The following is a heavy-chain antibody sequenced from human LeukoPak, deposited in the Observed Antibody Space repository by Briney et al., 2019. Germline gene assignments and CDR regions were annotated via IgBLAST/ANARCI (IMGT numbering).Heavy chain of an antibody. CDR2: IYWDDDK. J-gene: IGHJ4*02. Sequence: SGPTLVNPTQTLTLTCTFSGFSLSSSEVGVGWIRQPPGKALEWLALIYWDDDKRYSPSLKSRLTITKDTSKYQVVLTMTNMDPVDTAIYYCAHRDVGDDTFDYWGQGTLVTVSS. CDR3: AHRDVGDDTFDY. CDR1: GFSLSSSEVG. D-gene: IGHD2-21*02. V-gene: IGHV2-5*02.